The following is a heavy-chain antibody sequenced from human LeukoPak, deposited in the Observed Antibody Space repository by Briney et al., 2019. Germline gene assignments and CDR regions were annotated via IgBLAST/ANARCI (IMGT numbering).Heavy chain of an antibody. CDR3: ATDPRYSGSYYFDY. CDR2: FDPEDGET. J-gene: IGHJ4*02. CDR1: GYTLTELS. D-gene: IGHD1-26*01. V-gene: IGHV1-24*01. Sequence: GASVKVSCKVSGYTLTELSMRWVRQAPGKGLEWMGGFDPEDGETIYAQKFQGRVTMTEDTSTDTAYMELSSLRSEDTAVYYCATDPRYSGSYYFDYWGQGTLVTVSS.